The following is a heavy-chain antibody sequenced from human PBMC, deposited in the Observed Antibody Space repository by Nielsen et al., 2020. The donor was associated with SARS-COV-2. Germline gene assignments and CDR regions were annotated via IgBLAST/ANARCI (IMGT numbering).Heavy chain of an antibody. J-gene: IGHJ4*02. CDR3: LAAGPFDY. D-gene: IGHD6-13*01. Sequence: GESLKISCAASGFTFSSYWMSWVRQAPGKGLEWVANIKQDGSEKYYVDSVKGRFTISRDNAKNSLYLQMNSLRAEDTALYYCLAAGPFDYWGQGTLVTVSP. CDR1: GFTFSSYW. CDR2: IKQDGSEK. V-gene: IGHV3-7*03.